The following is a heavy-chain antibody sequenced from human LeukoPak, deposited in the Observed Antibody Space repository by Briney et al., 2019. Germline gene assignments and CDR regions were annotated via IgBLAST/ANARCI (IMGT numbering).Heavy chain of an antibody. Sequence: GGSLRLSCAASGFTFSSYGMHWVRQAPGKGLEWVSSLSGTGGSTYYADSVKGRLTVSRDNSRNMLYLEMNSLRAEDTAVYYCAKLQANYYDSSGYGCFDYWGQGVLVTVSS. CDR3: AKLQANYYDSSGYGCFDY. CDR2: LSGTGGST. D-gene: IGHD3-22*01. V-gene: IGHV3-23*01. J-gene: IGHJ4*02. CDR1: GFTFSSYG.